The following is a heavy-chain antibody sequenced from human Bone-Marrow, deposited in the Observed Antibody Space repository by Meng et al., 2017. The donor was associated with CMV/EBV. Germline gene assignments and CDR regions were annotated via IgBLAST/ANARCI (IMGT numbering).Heavy chain of an antibody. CDR2: VSWGSHSI. V-gene: IGHV3-9*01. CDR1: GFNFDEYA. CDR3: VKDISGGDAFHI. J-gene: IGHJ3*02. Sequence: GGSLRLSCGASGFNFDEYAMHWVRQGPGKGLEWVSGVSWGSHSIDYADSVKGRFTISRDNAKNSLYLQMNSLRAEDTALYYCVKDISGGDAFHIWGQGTMVTVSS. D-gene: IGHD3-10*01.